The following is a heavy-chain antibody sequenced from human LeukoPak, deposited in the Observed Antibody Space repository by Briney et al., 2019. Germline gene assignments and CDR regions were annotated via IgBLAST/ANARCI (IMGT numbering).Heavy chain of an antibody. V-gene: IGHV3-73*01. J-gene: IGHJ4*02. D-gene: IGHD4-17*01. CDR2: IRSKAKSYAT. Sequence: GGSLKLSCAASGFTFSGSAMHWVRQASGKGLEWVGRIRSKAKSYATAYAASVKGRFTISRDDSKNTAYLQMNSLKTEDTAVYYCTSGVYGDYDYWGQGTLVTVSS. CDR1: GFTFSGSA. CDR3: TSGVYGDYDY.